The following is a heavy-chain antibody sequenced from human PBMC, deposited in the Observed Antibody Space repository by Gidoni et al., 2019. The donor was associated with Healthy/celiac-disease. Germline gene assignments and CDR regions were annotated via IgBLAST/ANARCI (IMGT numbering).Heavy chain of an antibody. CDR2: ISSSSSYI. V-gene: IGHV3-21*01. CDR1: GFTFSSYS. Sequence: EVQLVESGGGLVKHGGSLRLSCAASGFTFSSYSMNWVRQAPGKGLEWVSSISSSSSYIYYADSVKGRFTISRDNAKNSLYLQMNSLRAEDTAVYYCARSPFSAYFDYWGQGTLVTVSS. J-gene: IGHJ4*02. D-gene: IGHD3-3*02. CDR3: ARSPFSAYFDY.